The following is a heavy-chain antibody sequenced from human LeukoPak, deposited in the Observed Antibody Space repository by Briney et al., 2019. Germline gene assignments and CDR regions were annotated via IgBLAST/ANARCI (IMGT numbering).Heavy chain of an antibody. V-gene: IGHV4-34*01. CDR1: GGSFSGYY. CDR3: ARVKRYFDWLLDPFDY. CDR2: INHSGST. Sequence: SETLSLTCAVYGGSFSGYYWSWIRQPPGKGLEWIGEINHSGSTNYNPSLKSRVTISVDTSKNQFSLRLSSVTAADTAVYYCARVKRYFDWLLDPFDYWGQGTLVTVSS. D-gene: IGHD3-9*01. J-gene: IGHJ4*02.